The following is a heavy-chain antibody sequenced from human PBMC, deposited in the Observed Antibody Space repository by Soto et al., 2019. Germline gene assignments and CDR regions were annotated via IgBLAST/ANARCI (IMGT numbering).Heavy chain of an antibody. V-gene: IGHV1-8*01. D-gene: IGHD1-26*01. CDR3: ARGVSAGVDY. CDR2: MQPSTGRT. Sequence: GASVKVSCKASGYSFTSLDINWVRQTAGQGLEWMGWMQPSTGRTGYAQKFQGRVTMTRDTSINTAYMELTTLTSDDTAFYCCARGVSAGVDYWGQGTLVTVSS. CDR1: GYSFTSLD. J-gene: IGHJ4*02.